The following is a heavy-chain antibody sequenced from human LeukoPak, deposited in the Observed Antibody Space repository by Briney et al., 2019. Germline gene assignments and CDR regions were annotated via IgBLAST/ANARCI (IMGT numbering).Heavy chain of an antibody. CDR1: GFTFSSYA. D-gene: IGHD2-15*01. Sequence: GGSLRLSCAASGFTFSSYAMSWVRQAPGKGLEWVSAISGSGGSTYYADSVKGRFTISRDNSKNTLSLQMNSLRAEDTAVYYCAKDTLGYCSGGSCYPAGYFDYWGQGTLVTVSS. J-gene: IGHJ4*02. CDR2: ISGSGGST. CDR3: AKDTLGYCSGGSCYPAGYFDY. V-gene: IGHV3-23*01.